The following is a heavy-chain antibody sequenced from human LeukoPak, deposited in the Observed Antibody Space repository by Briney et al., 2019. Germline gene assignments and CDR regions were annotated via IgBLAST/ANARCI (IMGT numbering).Heavy chain of an antibody. Sequence: GASVKVSCKASGYSFTDYYMHWLRQAPGQGLEWMGWINPNSGGTSYAQKFQGRVTMTRDTSISTAYMELSRLRSDDTAVYYCAKEPGGIAAAGSTQELDYWGQGTLVTVSS. V-gene: IGHV1-2*02. CDR1: GYSFTDYY. CDR2: INPNSGGT. CDR3: AKEPGGIAAAGSTQELDY. D-gene: IGHD6-13*01. J-gene: IGHJ4*02.